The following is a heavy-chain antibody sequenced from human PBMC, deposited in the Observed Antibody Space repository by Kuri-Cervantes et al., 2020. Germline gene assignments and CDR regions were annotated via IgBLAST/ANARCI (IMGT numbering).Heavy chain of an antibody. CDR3: AKDLGYSSSWSDSYGMDV. D-gene: IGHD6-13*01. CDR1: GFTFSNYG. Sequence: GESLKISCAASGFTFSNYGMHWVRQAPGKGLEWVAVISYDGSNKYYADSVKGRFTISRDNSKNTLYLQMNGLRAEDTAVYYCAKDLGYSSSWSDSYGMDVWGQGTTVTVSS. CDR2: ISYDGSNK. J-gene: IGHJ6*02. V-gene: IGHV3-30*18.